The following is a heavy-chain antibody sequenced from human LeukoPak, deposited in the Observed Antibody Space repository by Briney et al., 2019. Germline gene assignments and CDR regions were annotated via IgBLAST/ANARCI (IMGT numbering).Heavy chain of an antibody. V-gene: IGHV5-51*01. CDR1: GYTFTSYW. CDR2: IYPGDSDT. Sequence: AGESLKISCKGSGYTFTSYWIGWVRQMPGKGLEWMGIIYPGDSDTRYSPSFQGQVTISADKSISTAYLQWSSLKASDTAMYYCARRVGDGYNSWYFDYWGQGTLVTVSS. CDR3: ARRVGDGYNSWYFDY. D-gene: IGHD5-24*01. J-gene: IGHJ4*02.